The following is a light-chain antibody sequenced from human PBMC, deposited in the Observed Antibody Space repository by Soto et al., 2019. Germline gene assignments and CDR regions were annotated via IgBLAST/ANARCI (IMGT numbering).Light chain of an antibody. Sequence: DIVMTQSPLSLPVTPGEPASISCRSSQSLLHSNGYNYLDWYLQKPGQSPQLLIYLGSNRASGVPARFSASGSGTDFTLKISRVEAEDVGVYYCMQALQTPYTFGQGTKLEIK. CDR2: LGS. J-gene: IGKJ2*01. CDR3: MQALQTPYT. CDR1: QSLLHSNGYNY. V-gene: IGKV2-28*01.